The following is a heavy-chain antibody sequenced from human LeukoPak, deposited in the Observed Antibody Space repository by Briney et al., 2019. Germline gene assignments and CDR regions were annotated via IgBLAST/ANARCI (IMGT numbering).Heavy chain of an antibody. V-gene: IGHV4-34*01. J-gene: IGHJ5*02. CDR1: GGSFSGYY. CDR2: INHSGST. Sequence: PSETLSLTCAVYGGSFSGYYWSWIRQPPGKGLEWIGEINHSGSTNYNPSLKSRVTISVDTSKNQFSLKLSSVTAADTAVYYCVRGPTAGFDPWGQGTLVTVSS. CDR3: VRGPTAGFDP. D-gene: IGHD4-17*01.